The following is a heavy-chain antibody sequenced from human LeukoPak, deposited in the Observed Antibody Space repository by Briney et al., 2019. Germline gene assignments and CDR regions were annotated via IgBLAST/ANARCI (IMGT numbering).Heavy chain of an antibody. Sequence: GGSLRLSCEASGFTFSSYSMNWVRQAPGKGLEWVASISTSSIYIYYRDSVTGRFTISRDNAKNSLYLQMNSLTAEDTAVYYCAKDTYYYDSSGPLVFDYWGQGTLVTVSS. D-gene: IGHD3-22*01. CDR1: GFTFSSYS. V-gene: IGHV3-21*01. J-gene: IGHJ4*02. CDR3: AKDTYYYDSSGPLVFDY. CDR2: ISTSSIYI.